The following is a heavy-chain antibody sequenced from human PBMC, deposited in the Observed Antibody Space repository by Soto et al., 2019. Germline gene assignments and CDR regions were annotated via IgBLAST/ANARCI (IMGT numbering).Heavy chain of an antibody. CDR3: ARDYYCSGSQYSYYCMDV. V-gene: IGHV1-18*01. D-gene: IGHD3-10*01. Sequence: ASVKVSCKASGYTFTSYGISWVRQAPGQGLEWMGWISAYNGNTNYAQKLQGRVTMTTDTSTSTAYMELSSLRSDDTAVYYCARDYYCSGSQYSYYCMDVWCQRTTVTLS. CDR1: GYTFTSYG. CDR2: ISAYNGNT. J-gene: IGHJ6*02.